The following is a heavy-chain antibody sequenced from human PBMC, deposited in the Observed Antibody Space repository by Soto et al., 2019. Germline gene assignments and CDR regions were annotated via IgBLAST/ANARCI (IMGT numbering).Heavy chain of an antibody. J-gene: IGHJ4*02. CDR3: ARRLTRTVSALGY. D-gene: IGHD6-19*01. V-gene: IGHV3-30-3*01. CDR1: GLTLNSFA. Sequence: QVHLEESGGGVVQAGRSLRLSCTASGLTLNSFAIHWVRQAPGKGLEWVSVISEDGGNKYFAESVRGRFLISRDNSKNTVYLHMNSLRLEDTAVYFCARRLTRTVSALGYWGQGTLVSVSS. CDR2: ISEDGGNK.